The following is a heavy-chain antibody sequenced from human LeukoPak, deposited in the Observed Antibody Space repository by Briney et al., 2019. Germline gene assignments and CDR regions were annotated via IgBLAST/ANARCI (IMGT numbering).Heavy chain of an antibody. CDR3: ARGRYNWNDREYGLDV. D-gene: IGHD1-1*01. CDR2: MNSDGSST. J-gene: IGHJ6*02. CDR1: GFTFSSYW. Sequence: GGSLRLSCAVSGFTFSSYWMHWVRQAPGEGLAWVSRMNSDGSSTTYADSVKGRFTISRDNAKNTLYLQMNSLRAEDTAVYYCARGRYNWNDREYGLDVWGQGTTVTVSS. V-gene: IGHV3-74*03.